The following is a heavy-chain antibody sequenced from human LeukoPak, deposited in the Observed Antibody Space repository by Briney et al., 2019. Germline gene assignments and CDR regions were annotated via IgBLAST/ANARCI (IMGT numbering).Heavy chain of an antibody. CDR3: ARERERFLNL. Sequence: PGGSLRLPCAASGFTFSSYAMHWVRQAPGKGLEWVAVISYDGSNKYYADSVKGRFTISRDNSKNTLYLEMNSLRAEDTAVYYCARERERFLNLWGQGTLVTVSS. CDR2: ISYDGSNK. V-gene: IGHV3-30*04. J-gene: IGHJ5*02. CDR1: GFTFSSYA. D-gene: IGHD3-3*01.